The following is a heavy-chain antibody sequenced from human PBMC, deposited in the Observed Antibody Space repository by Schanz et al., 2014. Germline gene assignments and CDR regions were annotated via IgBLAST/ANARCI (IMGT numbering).Heavy chain of an antibody. Sequence: QVQLVESGGGLVKPGGSLRLSCTASGFTFRDYQMTWIRQAPGQGLEKVAVTSTDGTKTYYAASVRGRFTISRDNSKNTVYLQMNSLRSEDTAVYYCTRDRGALINHNDALDLWGQGTMVSVSS. CDR3: TRDRGALINHNDALDL. CDR1: GFTFRDYQ. V-gene: IGHV3-30*04. J-gene: IGHJ3*01. D-gene: IGHD3-16*01. CDR2: TSTDGTKT.